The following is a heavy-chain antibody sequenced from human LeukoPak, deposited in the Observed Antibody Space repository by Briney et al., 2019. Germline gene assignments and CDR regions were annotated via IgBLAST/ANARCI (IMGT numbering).Heavy chain of an antibody. V-gene: IGHV4-34*03. CDR1: GWSFSGYY. D-gene: IGHD3-16*01. CDR3: NTGWGSGINH. Sequence: SGTLSLTCAVYGWSFSGYYWSWIRQPPGKGLEWIVEINHSGSINYNPALKRRITISVDTSKKQFSLKLSSVTDADTAVYYCNTGWGSGINHWGQGTLVTVSS. CDR2: INHSGSI. J-gene: IGHJ5*02.